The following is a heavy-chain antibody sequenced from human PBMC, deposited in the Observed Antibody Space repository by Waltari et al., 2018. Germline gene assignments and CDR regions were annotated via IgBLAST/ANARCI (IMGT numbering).Heavy chain of an antibody. CDR2: SNHSGST. CDR3: ARGEGSFWSGYYGWFDP. Sequence: QVQLQQWGAGLLKPSETLSLTCAVYGGSFSGYYWSWIRQPPGKGLEWIGESNHSGSTNYNPSLKSRVTISVDTSKNQFSLKLSSVTAADTAVYYCARGEGSFWSGYYGWFDPWGQGTLVTVSS. CDR1: GGSFSGYY. V-gene: IGHV4-34*01. D-gene: IGHD3-3*01. J-gene: IGHJ5*02.